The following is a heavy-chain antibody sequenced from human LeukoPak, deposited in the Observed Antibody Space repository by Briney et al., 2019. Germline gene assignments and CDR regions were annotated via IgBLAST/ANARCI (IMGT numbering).Heavy chain of an antibody. Sequence: GGSLRLSCAASGFTFSSYAMSWVRQAPGKGLEWVSAISGSGGSTYYADSVKGRFTISRDNSKNTLYLQMNSLRAEDTAVYYCAKNRFSGYDSPPLDYWGQGTLVTVSS. CDR2: ISGSGGST. V-gene: IGHV3-23*01. CDR1: GFTFSSYA. J-gene: IGHJ4*02. CDR3: AKNRFSGYDSPPLDY. D-gene: IGHD5-12*01.